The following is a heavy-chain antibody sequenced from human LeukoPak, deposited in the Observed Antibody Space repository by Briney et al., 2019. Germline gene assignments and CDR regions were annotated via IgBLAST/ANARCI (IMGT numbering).Heavy chain of an antibody. CDR3: ARERYSYGLEG. CDR2: IYYSGST. CDR1: GGSISSYY. D-gene: IGHD5-18*01. Sequence: SETLSLTCTVSGGSISSYYWSWIWQPPGKGLEWIGYIYYSGSTNYNPSLKSRVTISVDTSKNQFSLKLSSVTAADTVVYYCARERYSYGLEGWGQGTLVTVSS. J-gene: IGHJ4*02. V-gene: IGHV4-59*01.